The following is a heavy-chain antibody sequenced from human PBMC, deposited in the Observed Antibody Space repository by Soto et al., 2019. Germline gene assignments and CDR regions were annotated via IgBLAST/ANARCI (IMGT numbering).Heavy chain of an antibody. CDR1: GGSIFNYF. Sequence: SETLSLTCRISGGSIFNYFWTWIRQSPGNRLEWIGDISHTGQTNYNPSLKSRVTLSVDISENEFSLRLASVTPADSALYFCARESSKIYDRHFRLDPCGQGPLVTVSS. D-gene: IGHD3-16*01. CDR3: ARESSKIYDRHFRLDP. V-gene: IGHV4-59*01. CDR2: ISHTGQT. J-gene: IGHJ5*02.